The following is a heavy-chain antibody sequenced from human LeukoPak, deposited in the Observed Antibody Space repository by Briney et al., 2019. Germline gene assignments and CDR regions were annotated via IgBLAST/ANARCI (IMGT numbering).Heavy chain of an antibody. CDR2: IKQDGSEK. J-gene: IGHJ6*03. Sequence: GGSLRLSCAASGFTFSFYSMNWVRQAPGKGLEWVANIKQDGSEKYYVDSVKGRFTISRDNAKNSVSLQMNSLRAEDTAVYYCARGRVNNNYYYYMDVWGKGATVTVSS. V-gene: IGHV3-7*01. D-gene: IGHD2/OR15-2a*01. CDR3: ARGRVNNNYYYYMDV. CDR1: GFTFSFYS.